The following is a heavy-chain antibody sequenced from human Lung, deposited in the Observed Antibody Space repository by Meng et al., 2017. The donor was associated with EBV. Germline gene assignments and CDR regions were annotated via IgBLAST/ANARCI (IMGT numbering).Heavy chain of an antibody. V-gene: IGHV7-4-1*02. CDR3: ARDSEAADY. Sequence: QVLLVQSVSQLKKLRATVRTSCKASGSTFTSDGWNWVPPGHGLGLEWMGWINTNTGKPTYAQGLTGRFVFSLDTSVSTAYLQISSLKAEDTAVYYCARDSEAADYWSQGTLVTVSS. J-gene: IGHJ4*02. CDR1: GSTFTSDG. D-gene: IGHD6-25*01. CDR2: INTNTGKP.